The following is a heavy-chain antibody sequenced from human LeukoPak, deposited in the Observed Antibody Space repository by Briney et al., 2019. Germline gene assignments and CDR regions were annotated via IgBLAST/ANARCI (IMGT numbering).Heavy chain of an antibody. V-gene: IGHV3-48*01. CDR1: GFTFSSCS. D-gene: IGHD4/OR15-4a*01. CDR3: ARDLSHYGATRFDF. Sequence: QSGGSLRLSCAASGFTFSSCSMNWVRQAPGKGLDWVSYISSSSTTIYYADSVKGRFTISRENEKNSVYLQMNSLRAEDTAVYYCARDLSHYGATRFDFWGQGTLVTVSS. CDR2: ISSSSTTI. J-gene: IGHJ4*02.